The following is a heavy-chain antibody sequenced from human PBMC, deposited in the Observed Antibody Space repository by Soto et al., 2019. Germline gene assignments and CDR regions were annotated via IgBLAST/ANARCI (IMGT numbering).Heavy chain of an antibody. Sequence: QVQLVESGGGVVQPGRSLRLSCAASGFTFRSFAMHWVRQTPGKGLEWVAFISYDGSKTYYADSVKGRFTGSRDNSKKTLYLQMNSLRAEDTAVYFCARAFCGGDCYTHDYWGQGFLVSVSS. D-gene: IGHD2-21*02. CDR3: ARAFCGGDCYTHDY. V-gene: IGHV3-30-3*01. CDR2: ISYDGSKT. J-gene: IGHJ4*02. CDR1: GFTFRSFA.